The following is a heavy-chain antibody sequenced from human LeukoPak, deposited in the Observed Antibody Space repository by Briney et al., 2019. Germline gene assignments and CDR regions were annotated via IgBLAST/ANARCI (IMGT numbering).Heavy chain of an antibody. CDR3: ARDMSYYGSGRSGTGAFDI. J-gene: IGHJ3*02. D-gene: IGHD3-10*01. V-gene: IGHV1-2*04. CDR2: IDPNNGGT. Sequence: ASVKVSCKASGYTFTGSYMHWVRQAPGQGLEWMGWIDPNNGGTNYAQKFQGWVTMTRDTPISTAYMELSRLRSDDTAVYYCARDMSYYGSGRSGTGAFDIWGQGTMVTVSS. CDR1: GYTFTGSY.